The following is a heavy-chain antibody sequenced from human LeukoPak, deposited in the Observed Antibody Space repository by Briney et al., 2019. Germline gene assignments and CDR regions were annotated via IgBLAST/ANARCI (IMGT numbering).Heavy chain of an antibody. CDR3: ARGGDMRVVGAFDI. J-gene: IGHJ3*02. Sequence: ASVKVSCKASGYTFTSYGINWVRQAPGQGLEWMGWISAYNGITNNAQKLQGRVTMTRDTSTSTVYMELRSLRSDDTALYYCARGGDMRVVGAFDIWGQGAMVTVSS. CDR1: GYTFTSYG. D-gene: IGHD3-22*01. CDR2: ISAYNGIT. V-gene: IGHV1-18*01.